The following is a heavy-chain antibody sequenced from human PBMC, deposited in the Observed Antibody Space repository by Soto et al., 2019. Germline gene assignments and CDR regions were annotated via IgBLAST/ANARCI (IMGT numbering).Heavy chain of an antibody. D-gene: IGHD3-10*01. V-gene: IGHV3-9*01. CDR2: ISWDSGSI. J-gene: IGHJ5*02. CDR3: AKDISSELVA. Sequence: GGSLRLSCAASGFTFDDFAMHWVRQAPGKGLEWVSGISWDSGSIGYADSVKGRFTISRDNAKNSLYLQMNSLRAEDTALYYCAKDISSELVAWGQGALVTVSS. CDR1: GFTFDDFA.